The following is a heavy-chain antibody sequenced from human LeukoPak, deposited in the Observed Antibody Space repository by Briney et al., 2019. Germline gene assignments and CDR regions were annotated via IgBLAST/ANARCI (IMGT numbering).Heavy chain of an antibody. D-gene: IGHD1-26*01. Sequence: GGSLRLSCVASGFIFRDYAMGWVRQAPGKGLEWVATINKNGAEMFYADSVKGRFTISRDNSKNTLNMHSRSLRADDTAVYYCAKHDGWELHDYCFDYWGQGTLVTASS. CDR2: INKNGAEM. J-gene: IGHJ4*02. CDR1: GFIFRDYA. V-gene: IGHV3-23*01. CDR3: AKHDGWELHDYCFDY.